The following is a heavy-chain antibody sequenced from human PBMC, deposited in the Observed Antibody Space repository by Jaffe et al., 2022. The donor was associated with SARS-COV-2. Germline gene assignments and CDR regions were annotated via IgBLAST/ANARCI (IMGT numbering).Heavy chain of an antibody. CDR2: INHSGST. D-gene: IGHD2-15*01. Sequence: QVQLQQWGAGLLKPSETLSLTCAVYGGSFSGYYWSWIRQPPGKGLEWIGEINHSGSTNYNPSLKSRVTISVDTSKNQFSLKLSSVTAADTAVYYCARWALGVAATRKGYFDYWGQGTLVTVSS. J-gene: IGHJ4*02. CDR3: ARWALGVAATRKGYFDY. V-gene: IGHV4-34*01. CDR1: GGSFSGYY.